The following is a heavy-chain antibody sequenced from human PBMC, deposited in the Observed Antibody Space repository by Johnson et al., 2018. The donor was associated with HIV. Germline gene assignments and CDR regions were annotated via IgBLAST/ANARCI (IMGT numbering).Heavy chain of an antibody. CDR2: IRQDGGER. V-gene: IGHV3-30*02. J-gene: IGHJ3*01. Sequence: QVQLVESGGGVVQPGRSLRLSCAASGFTFSTYGMHWVRQAPGKGLGWVANIRQDGGERYYVDSVKGRFTISRDNSKNTLYLQMSSLRAEDTAVYYCAKDANWERLMAFDFWGQGTMVTVSA. CDR3: AKDANWERLMAFDF. CDR1: GFTFSTYG. D-gene: IGHD1-26*01.